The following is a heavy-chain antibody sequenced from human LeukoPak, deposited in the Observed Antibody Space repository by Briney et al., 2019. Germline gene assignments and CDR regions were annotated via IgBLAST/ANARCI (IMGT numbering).Heavy chain of an antibody. CDR3: ARDGNSGYDLNYYYGMDF. D-gene: IGHD5-12*01. Sequence: GGSLRLSCAASGFTFSSYAMSWVRQAPGKGLEWVSAISGSGGSTYYADSVKGRFTISRDNSKNTLYLQMNSLRAEDTAMFYCARDGNSGYDLNYYYGMDFWGQGTTVTVSS. CDR1: GFTFSSYA. J-gene: IGHJ6*02. CDR2: ISGSGGST. V-gene: IGHV3-23*01.